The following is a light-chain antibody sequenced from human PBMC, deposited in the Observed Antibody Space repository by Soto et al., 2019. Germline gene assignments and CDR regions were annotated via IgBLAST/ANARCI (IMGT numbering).Light chain of an antibody. V-gene: IGLV2-14*01. CDR3: SSYTSNKTLI. Sequence: QSALTQPASVSGSPGQSITISCTGTSSDVGGYNYVSWYQQHPGKAPKVMIYEVSYRPSGVSNRFSGSKSGNTASLTISGLQAEDEADYYCSSYTSNKTLIFGGGTKVTVL. CDR2: EVS. J-gene: IGLJ2*01. CDR1: SSDVGGYNY.